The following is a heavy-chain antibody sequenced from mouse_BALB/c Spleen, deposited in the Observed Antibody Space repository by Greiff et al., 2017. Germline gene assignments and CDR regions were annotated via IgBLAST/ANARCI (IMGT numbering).Heavy chain of an antibody. Sequence: QVQLKESGPQLVRPGASVKISCKASGYSFTSYWMHWVKQRPGQGLEWIGMIDPSDSETRLNQKFKDKATLTVDKSSSTAYMQLSSPTSEYSAVYYCARSYAMDYWGQGTSVTVSS. J-gene: IGHJ4*01. CDR2: IDPSDSET. V-gene: IGHV1S126*01. CDR1: GYSFTSYW. CDR3: ARSYAMDY.